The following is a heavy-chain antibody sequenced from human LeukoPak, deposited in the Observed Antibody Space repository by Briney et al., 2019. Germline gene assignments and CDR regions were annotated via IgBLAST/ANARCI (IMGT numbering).Heavy chain of an antibody. V-gene: IGHV1-69*05. J-gene: IGHJ4*02. D-gene: IGHD5-24*01. CDR2: IIPIFGTA. CDR3: ASPRGRDGYNYVPYY. Sequence: SVKVSCKASGGTFSSYAISWVRQAPGQGLEWVGGIIPIFGTANYAQKFQGRVTITTDESTSTAYMELSSLRSEDTAVYYCASPRGRDGYNYVPYYWGQGTLVTVSS. CDR1: GGTFSSYA.